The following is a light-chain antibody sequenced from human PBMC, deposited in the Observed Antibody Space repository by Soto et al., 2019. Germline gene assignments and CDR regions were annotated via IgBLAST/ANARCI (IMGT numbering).Light chain of an antibody. Sequence: AIQLTQSPSSLSASVGDRVTITCRASQGISSALAWYQQKAGQAPKLLIYDASSLESGVPSRFSGRGSGTDFTLTISSLQPVDFATYYCQQFNSYPPTFGQGTKLEIK. J-gene: IGKJ2*01. CDR1: QGISSA. V-gene: IGKV1-13*02. CDR3: QQFNSYPPT. CDR2: DAS.